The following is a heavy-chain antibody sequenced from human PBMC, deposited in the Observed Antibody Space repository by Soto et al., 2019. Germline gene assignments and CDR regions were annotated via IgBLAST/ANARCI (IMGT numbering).Heavy chain of an antibody. CDR1: GFTFSSYA. CDR2: ISGGGGST. V-gene: IGHV3-23*01. Sequence: QPGGSLGLSCAASGFTFSSYAMHWVRQAPGKGLEWVSAISGGGGSTYYADSVKGRFTISRDNSKNTLYLQMNSLRAEDTAVYYCANLAPDGITGKPAFDYWGQGTLVTLSS. CDR3: ANLAPDGITGKPAFDY. J-gene: IGHJ4*02. D-gene: IGHD1-20*01.